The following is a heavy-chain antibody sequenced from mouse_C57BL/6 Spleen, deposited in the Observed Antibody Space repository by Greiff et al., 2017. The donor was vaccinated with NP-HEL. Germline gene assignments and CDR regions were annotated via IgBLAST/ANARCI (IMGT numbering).Heavy chain of an antibody. J-gene: IGHJ1*03. Sequence: EVKVVESGGGLVKPGGSLKLSCAASGFTFSDYGMHWVRQAPEKGLEWVAYISSGSSTIYYADTVKGRFTISRDNAKNTLFLQMTSLRSEDTAMYYCARGYYGSSYRTYWYFDVWGTGTTVTVSS. D-gene: IGHD1-1*01. CDR1: GFTFSDYG. CDR3: ARGYYGSSYRTYWYFDV. V-gene: IGHV5-17*01. CDR2: ISSGSSTI.